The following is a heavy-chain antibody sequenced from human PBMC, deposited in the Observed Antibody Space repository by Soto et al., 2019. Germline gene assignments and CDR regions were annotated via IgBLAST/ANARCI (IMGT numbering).Heavy chain of an antibody. Sequence: PGGSLRLSCVRSRFVFKNFAINWARQPPVKRLKWVSVIRATGLITYYAGSVKGRFNISRDNSKNTVYLQMDSLKVEDTAVYYCAKRASPANIDNRFDPWGPGTQVTVSS. CDR1: RFVFKNFA. CDR3: AKRASPANIDNRFDP. CDR2: IRATGLIT. V-gene: IGHV3-23*01. J-gene: IGHJ5*02.